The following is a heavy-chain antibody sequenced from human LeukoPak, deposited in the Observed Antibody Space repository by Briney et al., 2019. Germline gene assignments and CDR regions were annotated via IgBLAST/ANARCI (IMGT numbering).Heavy chain of an antibody. CDR2: IRSSSSYI. CDR1: GFTFSSYS. V-gene: IGHV3-21*01. D-gene: IGHD6-19*01. Sequence: ARGSLRLSPAASGFTFSSYSMNWVRQAPGKGLEWVSLIRSSSSYIYYADSVKGRFTISRDNAKNSLYLQMNSLRGEDTAVYYCARPGIAVAGEFFDYWGQGTLVTVSS. CDR3: ARPGIAVAGEFFDY. J-gene: IGHJ4*02.